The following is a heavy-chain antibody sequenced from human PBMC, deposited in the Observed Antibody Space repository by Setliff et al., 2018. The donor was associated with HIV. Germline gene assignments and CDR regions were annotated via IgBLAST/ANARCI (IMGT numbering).Heavy chain of an antibody. V-gene: IGHV3-23*01. D-gene: IGHD3-16*02. CDR3: AIPGLGELSLYNY. J-gene: IGHJ4*02. CDR1: GFTFSSYG. CDR2: ISGRDGRT. Sequence: GGSLRLSCAAFGFTFSSYGMSWVRQAPGKGLEWVSTISGRDGRTYYADSVKGRFTISRDSSKNTLYLQMNNLRTEDTAVYYCAIPGLGELSLYNYWGQGTLVTVSS.